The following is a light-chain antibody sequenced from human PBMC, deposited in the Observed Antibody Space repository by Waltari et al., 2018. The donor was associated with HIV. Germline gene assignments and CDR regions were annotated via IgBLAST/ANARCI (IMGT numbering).Light chain of an antibody. CDR2: CGS. Sequence: EIVLTQSPGTLSLSPGEGATLSCRAMQSASSRYLAGYQQKPGRAPRHLIYCGSTRATGVLDRCSGSGSGTDFTLTISRLEPDDFAVYFCQQFDRSASWTFGQGTKVEIK. V-gene: IGKV3-20*01. J-gene: IGKJ1*01. CDR1: QSASSRY. CDR3: QQFDRSASWT.